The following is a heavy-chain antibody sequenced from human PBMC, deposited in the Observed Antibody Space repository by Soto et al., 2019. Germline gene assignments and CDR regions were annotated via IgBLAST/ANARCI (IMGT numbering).Heavy chain of an antibody. Sequence: QVQLVESGGGVVQPGRSLRLSCAASEFTFSRYGMHWVRQAPGKGLQWVGVIWSDGSNEVYADSVKGRFIISRDNSKNILYLQMNSLRAEDTAVYYCARERTFGDNKHNYMDVWGTGITVTVSS. CDR3: ARERTFGDNKHNYMDV. J-gene: IGHJ6*03. CDR1: EFTFSRYG. D-gene: IGHD3-10*01. CDR2: IWSDGSNE. V-gene: IGHV3-33*01.